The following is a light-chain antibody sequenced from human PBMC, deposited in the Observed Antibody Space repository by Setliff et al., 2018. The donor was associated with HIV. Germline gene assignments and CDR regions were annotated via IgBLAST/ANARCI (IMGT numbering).Light chain of an antibody. CDR3: SSYTSGSTYV. CDR2: DVS. CDR1: SSDVGGYNY. J-gene: IGLJ1*01. V-gene: IGLV2-14*01. Sequence: QSALTQPASVSGSPGQSITISCTGTSSDVGGYNYVSWYQQHPGKAPKFTIYDVSKRPSGVSNRFSGSKSGNTASLTISGLQAEDEADYYCSSYTSGSTYVFGTGTKVTVL.